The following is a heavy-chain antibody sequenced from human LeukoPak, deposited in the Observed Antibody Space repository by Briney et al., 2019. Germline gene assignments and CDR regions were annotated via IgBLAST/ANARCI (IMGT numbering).Heavy chain of an antibody. Sequence: GGTLRLFCAASGFTFSSYEMNWVRQAPGKGLEWVSYISSSGSTIYYADSVKGRFTISRDNAKNSLYLQMNSLRAEDTAVYYCARDDYDSRGSYWGQGTLVTVSS. J-gene: IGHJ4*02. CDR3: ARDDYDSRGSY. CDR1: GFTFSSYE. CDR2: ISSSGSTI. D-gene: IGHD3-22*01. V-gene: IGHV3-48*03.